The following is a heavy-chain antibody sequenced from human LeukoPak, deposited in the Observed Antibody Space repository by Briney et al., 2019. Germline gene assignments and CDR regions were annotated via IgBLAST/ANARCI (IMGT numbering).Heavy chain of an antibody. CDR3: ARATRLRPDCSSTSCYLLGPNY. V-gene: IGHV1-69*06. CDR2: IIPIFGTA. Sequence: ASVKVSCKASGGTFSSYAISWVRQAPGQGLEWMGGIIPIFGTANNAQKFQGRVTITADKSTSTAYMELSSLRSEDTAVYYCARATRLRPDCSSTSCYLLGPNYWGQGTLVTVSS. D-gene: IGHD2-2*01. CDR1: GGTFSSYA. J-gene: IGHJ4*02.